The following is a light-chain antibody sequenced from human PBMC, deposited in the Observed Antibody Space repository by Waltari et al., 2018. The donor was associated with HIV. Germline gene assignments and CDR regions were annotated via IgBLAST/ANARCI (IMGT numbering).Light chain of an antibody. CDR1: GKDLGAYDS. J-gene: IGLJ3*02. CDR3: GSYTSSDTWV. Sequence: QSALTQPASVSGSPGQSVPVSCSGSGKDLGAYDSVYWFQQHPDKAPQRIIFDVSKRPSGISDRFSASKSGNTASLTISGLQPEDEADDFCGSYTSSDTWVFGGGTKVTVL. V-gene: IGLV2-14*03. CDR2: DVS.